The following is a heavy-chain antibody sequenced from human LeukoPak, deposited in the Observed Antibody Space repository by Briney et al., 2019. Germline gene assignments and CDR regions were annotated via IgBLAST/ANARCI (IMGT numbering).Heavy chain of an antibody. CDR2: VNRDGSET. CDR3: VRNNAMDV. Sequence: PGGSLRLPCAASEFTLSNHWMTWVRQVPGRGPEWVANVNRDGSETYYLDSVKGRFTISRNNAKNSLYLQMNSLRAEDTALYYCVRNNAMDVWGQGTTVIVSS. CDR1: EFTLSNHW. V-gene: IGHV3-7*03. D-gene: IGHD2-8*01. J-gene: IGHJ6*02.